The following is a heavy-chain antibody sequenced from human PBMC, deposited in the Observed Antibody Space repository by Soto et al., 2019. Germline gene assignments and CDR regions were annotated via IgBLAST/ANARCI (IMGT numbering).Heavy chain of an antibody. CDR1: GFTFSNAW. V-gene: IGHV3-15*01. CDR2: IKSKTDGGTT. J-gene: IGHJ4*02. D-gene: IGHD3-10*01. Sequence: GESLILSCAASGFTFSNAWMSWVRQAPGKGLEWVGRIKSKTDGGTTDYAAPVKGRFTISRDDSKNTLYLQMNSLKTEDTAVYYCTTDVGRRDFDYWGQGTLVTVSS. CDR3: TTDVGRRDFDY.